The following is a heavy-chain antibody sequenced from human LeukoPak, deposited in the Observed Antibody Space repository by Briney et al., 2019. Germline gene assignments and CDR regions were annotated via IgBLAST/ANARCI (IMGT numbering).Heavy chain of an antibody. CDR2: IWYDGSNK. CDR3: ARNYGGNSAG. Sequence: PGRSLRLSCAASGFTFGSYGMHWVRQAPGKGLEWVAVIWYDGSNKEYGDSVKGRFTISRDNAKNSLYLQMNSLRDEDTAVYYCARNYGGNSAGWGQGTLVTVSS. J-gene: IGHJ4*02. D-gene: IGHD4-23*01. V-gene: IGHV3-33*03. CDR1: GFTFGSYG.